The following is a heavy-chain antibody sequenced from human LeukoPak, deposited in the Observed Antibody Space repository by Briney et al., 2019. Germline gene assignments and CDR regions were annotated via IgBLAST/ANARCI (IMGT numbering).Heavy chain of an antibody. D-gene: IGHD6-6*01. CDR2: IYTSGST. V-gene: IGHV4-61*02. Sequence: SETLSLTCTVSGGSISSSSYYWSWIRQPAGKGLEWIGRIYTSGSTNYNPSFKSRVTISVDTSKNQFSLKLSSVTAADTAVYYCARDSTSIAARPGYYYYYMDVWGKGTTVTVSS. J-gene: IGHJ6*03. CDR1: GGSISSSSYY. CDR3: ARDSTSIAARPGYYYYYMDV.